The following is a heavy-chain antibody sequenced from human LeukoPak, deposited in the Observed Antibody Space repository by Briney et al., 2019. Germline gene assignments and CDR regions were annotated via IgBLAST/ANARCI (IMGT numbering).Heavy chain of an antibody. V-gene: IGHV4-59*01. CDR3: ARSAEWLRNAFDI. D-gene: IGHD5-12*01. CDR2: MHNSGSS. J-gene: IGHJ3*02. Sequence: SETLSLSCTVSGASTSHFYWNWIRQPPGKGLEWIGYMHNSGSSKHSPSLKSRVTISIDTSKNQFSLQLTSVTAADTAIHYCARSAEWLRNAFDIWGQGTMVSVSS. CDR1: GASTSHFY.